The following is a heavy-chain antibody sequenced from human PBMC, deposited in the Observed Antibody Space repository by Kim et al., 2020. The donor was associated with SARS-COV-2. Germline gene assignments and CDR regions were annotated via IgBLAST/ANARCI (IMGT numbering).Heavy chain of an antibody. V-gene: IGHV1-24*01. CDR2: VDPEDGGT. Sequence: ASVKVSCKVSGYTITGFYRNWVRQDTGKGLEWMGGVDPEDGGTIYAQKFQGRATKTEDTSTGTAYMELISLRSEDTAVYYCATQYTYYDDVWGSYRLDYWGQGTLVTVSS. J-gene: IGHJ4*02. CDR1: GYTITGFY. CDR3: ATQYTYYDDVWGSYRLDY. D-gene: IGHD3-16*02.